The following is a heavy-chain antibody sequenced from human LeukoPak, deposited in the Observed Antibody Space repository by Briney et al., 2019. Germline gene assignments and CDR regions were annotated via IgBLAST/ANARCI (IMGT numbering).Heavy chain of an antibody. Sequence: SETLSLTCTVSGYSISTGYYWDWIRQPPGEGLEWIGSIYHSGSTYYNPSLKGRVTISRDTSKNQFSLKLSPVTAADTAVYYCARDLRYFSLWGQGTLVTVSS. CDR3: ARDLRYFSL. V-gene: IGHV4-38-2*02. CDR2: IYHSGST. CDR1: GYSISTGYY. D-gene: IGHD3-9*01. J-gene: IGHJ4*02.